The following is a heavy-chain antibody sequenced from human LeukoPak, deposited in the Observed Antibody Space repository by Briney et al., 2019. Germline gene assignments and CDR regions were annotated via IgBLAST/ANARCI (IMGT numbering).Heavy chain of an antibody. CDR2: INSDGSST. V-gene: IGHV3-74*01. CDR3: ATPGSIAVAGTIDY. D-gene: IGHD6-19*01. Sequence: QPGGSLRLSCAASGFTFSSYWMHWVRQAPGKGLVWVSRINSDGSSTSYADSVKGRFTISRDNAKNTLYLQMNSLRAEDTAVCYCATPGSIAVAGTIDYWGQGTLVTVSS. CDR1: GFTFSSYW. J-gene: IGHJ4*02.